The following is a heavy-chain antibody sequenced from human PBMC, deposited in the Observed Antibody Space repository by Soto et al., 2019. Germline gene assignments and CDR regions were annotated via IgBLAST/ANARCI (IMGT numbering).Heavy chain of an antibody. CDR3: ARGYCSGVICYLYYFDY. J-gene: IGHJ4*02. Sequence: QVQLQESGPGLVKPSETLSLNCTVSGDSINNYYWNWIRQPPGKGLEWIGYISYIGSTNYNPSLESRVTISVDTSKNQFSLRLSSVTAADTPVYFCARGYCSGVICYLYYFDYWGQGTLVTVSS. V-gene: IGHV4-59*01. CDR1: GDSINNYY. CDR2: ISYIGST. D-gene: IGHD2-15*01.